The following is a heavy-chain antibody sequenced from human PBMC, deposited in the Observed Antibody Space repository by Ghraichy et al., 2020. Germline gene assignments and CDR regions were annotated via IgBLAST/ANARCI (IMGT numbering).Heavy chain of an antibody. Sequence: TLSLTCAVYGGSFSGYYWSWIRQPPGKGLEWIGEINHSGSTNYNPSLKSRVTISVDTSKNQFSLKLSSVTAADTAVYYCARGGGYCTNGVCYTHDYWGQGTLVTVSS. CDR3: ARGGGYCTNGVCYTHDY. CDR1: GGSFSGYY. V-gene: IGHV4-34*01. J-gene: IGHJ4*02. CDR2: INHSGST. D-gene: IGHD2-8*01.